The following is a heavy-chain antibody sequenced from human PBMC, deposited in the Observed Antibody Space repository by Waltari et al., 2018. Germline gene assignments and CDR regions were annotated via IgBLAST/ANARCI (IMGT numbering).Heavy chain of an antibody. CDR2: IQSKSYGYRT. Sequence: EVQMVESGGGSVRPGQSLRLSCVASGFTFAPAWLTWVRQAPGKGLGWVGRIQSKSYGYRTDFAAPVKGRFSISRDDSRNTVYLQMNSLRNEDTALYYCTTLDAPWGGGWGQGTLVTVSS. CDR3: TTLDAPWGGG. CDR1: GFTFAPAW. V-gene: IGHV3-15*01. D-gene: IGHD1-26*01. J-gene: IGHJ4*02.